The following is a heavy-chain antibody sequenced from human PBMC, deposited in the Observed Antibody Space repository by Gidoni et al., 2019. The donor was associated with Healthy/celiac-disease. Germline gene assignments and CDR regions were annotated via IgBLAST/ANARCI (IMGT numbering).Heavy chain of an antibody. CDR1: GFTFSSSA. Sequence: EVQLLESGGGLVQPGGSLTLSCAASGFTFSSSALSWVRQAPGKGLEWVSSISGSGGSTYYADSVKGRFTMSRDNSKNTLYRQWNSLRAEDTAVYYCAKGLVYFDYWGQGTLVTVSS. CDR3: AKGLVYFDY. V-gene: IGHV3-23*01. J-gene: IGHJ4*02. D-gene: IGHD2-2*01. CDR2: ISGSGGST.